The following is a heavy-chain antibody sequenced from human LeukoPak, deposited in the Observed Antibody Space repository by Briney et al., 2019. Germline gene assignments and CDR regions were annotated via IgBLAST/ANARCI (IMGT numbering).Heavy chain of an antibody. CDR3: AKGPDSSGYYLYPY. V-gene: IGHV3-33*06. CDR2: IWYDGSYK. Sequence: GGSLRLSCAASGFSFSNSGMHWVRQAPGKGLEWVAIIWYDGSYKYYADSVKGRFTISRDNSKNTLYLQMNSLRAEDTAVCYCAKGPDSSGYYLYPYWGQGTLVTVSS. D-gene: IGHD3-22*01. CDR1: GFSFSNSG. J-gene: IGHJ4*02.